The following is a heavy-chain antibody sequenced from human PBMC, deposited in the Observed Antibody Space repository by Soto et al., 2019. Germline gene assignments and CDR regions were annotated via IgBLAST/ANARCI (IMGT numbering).Heavy chain of an antibody. CDR2: INPNSGDT. J-gene: IGHJ4*02. CDR1: GYTFTGYY. V-gene: IGHV1-2*02. Sequence: QVQLVQSGAEVKKPGASVKVSCKASGYTFTGYYMHWVRQAPGQGLECMGWINPNSGDTHYAQKFQGRVTMTRDTSITTAYMELSRLRSDDTAVYYCAREDGCSSSSCHVDYWGQGTLVTVSS. CDR3: AREDGCSSSSCHVDY. D-gene: IGHD2-2*01.